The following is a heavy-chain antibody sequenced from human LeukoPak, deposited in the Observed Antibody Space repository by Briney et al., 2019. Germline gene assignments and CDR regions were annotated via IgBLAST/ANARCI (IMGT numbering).Heavy chain of an antibody. D-gene: IGHD3-22*01. Sequence: SETLSLTCTVSGGSISSYYWSWIRQPAGKGLEWIGRIYTSGSTNYNPSLKSRVTMSVDTSKNQFSLRLSSVTAADTAVYYCARDRFLSSDYYDSSGYSEPMPSDYYYMDVWGKGTTVTLSS. V-gene: IGHV4-4*07. CDR3: ARDRFLSSDYYDSSGYSEPMPSDYYYMDV. CDR2: IYTSGST. CDR1: GGSISSYY. J-gene: IGHJ6*03.